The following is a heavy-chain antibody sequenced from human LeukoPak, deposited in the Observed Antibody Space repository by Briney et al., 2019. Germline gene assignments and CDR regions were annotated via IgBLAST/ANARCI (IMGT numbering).Heavy chain of an antibody. CDR2: IYYSGST. Sequence: SETLSLTCTVSGGSISSGGYYWSWIRQHPGKGLEWIGYIYYSGSTYYNPSLKSRVTISVDTSKNQFSLKLSPVTAADTAVYYCAREGPGYCSSTSCLDAFDIWGQGTMVTVSS. CDR3: AREGPGYCSSTSCLDAFDI. D-gene: IGHD2-2*01. J-gene: IGHJ3*02. CDR1: GGSISSGGYY. V-gene: IGHV4-31*03.